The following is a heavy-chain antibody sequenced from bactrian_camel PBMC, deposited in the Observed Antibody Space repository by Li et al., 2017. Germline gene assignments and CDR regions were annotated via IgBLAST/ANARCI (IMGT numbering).Heavy chain of an antibody. D-gene: IGHD6*01. CDR2: INRNDGT. V-gene: IGHV3S40*01. CDR3: AKADYAGTAFSY. Sequence: DVQLVESGGGLVQPGGSLRLSCAASGFPFSTSVMMWVRQASGKGLEWVSTINRNDGTYYADSVKGRFTISRDNAVNALYLQLSSLKTADTALYYCAKADYAGTAFSYWGQGTQVTVS. J-gene: IGHJ6*01. CDR1: GFPFSTSV.